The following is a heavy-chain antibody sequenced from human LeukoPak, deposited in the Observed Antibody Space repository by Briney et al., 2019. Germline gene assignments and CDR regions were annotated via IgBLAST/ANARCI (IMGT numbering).Heavy chain of an antibody. CDR3: AKSDCSFWYFFDY. J-gene: IGHJ4*02. V-gene: IGHV3-23*01. CDR1: GFTFSSSA. CDR2: ISGSRVST. D-gene: IGHD6-13*01. Sequence: GGSLRLSCAARGFTFSSSAICWVRQAPGKGLEWVSAISGSRVSTYYADSVKGRFTISRDNSRNTLYLQLNSLRVEDTALYYSAKSDCSFWYFFDYWGQGTLVTVSS.